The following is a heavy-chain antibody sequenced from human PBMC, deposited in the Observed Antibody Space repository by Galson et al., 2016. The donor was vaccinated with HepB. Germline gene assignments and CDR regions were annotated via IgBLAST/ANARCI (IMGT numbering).Heavy chain of an antibody. D-gene: IGHD5/OR15-5a*01. CDR2: IYHSGGT. CDR1: GDSISSSNW. CDR3: ARNAVSTFYYYGMDV. Sequence: SETLSLTCAVSGDSISSSNWWSWVRQPPGKGLEWIGEIYHSGGTNYNPSLKSRVTISVDKSKNQFSLKLTSVTAADTAVYYCARNAVSTFYYYGMDVWGQGTTVTVSS. V-gene: IGHV4-4*02. J-gene: IGHJ6*02.